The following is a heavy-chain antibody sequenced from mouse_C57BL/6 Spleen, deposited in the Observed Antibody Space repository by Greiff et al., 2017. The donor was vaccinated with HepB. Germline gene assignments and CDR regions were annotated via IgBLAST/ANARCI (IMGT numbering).Heavy chain of an antibody. CDR3: ARGKRGDYYGSSSRRAMDY. Sequence: EVKLEESGGGLVKPGGSLKLSCAASGFTFSDYGMHWVRQAPEKGLEWVAYISSGSSTIYYADTVKGRFTLSRDNAKNTLFLQMTSLRSEDTAMYYCARGKRGDYYGSSSRRAMDYWGQGTSVTVSS. CDR2: ISSGSSTI. D-gene: IGHD1-1*01. V-gene: IGHV5-17*01. CDR1: GFTFSDYG. J-gene: IGHJ4*01.